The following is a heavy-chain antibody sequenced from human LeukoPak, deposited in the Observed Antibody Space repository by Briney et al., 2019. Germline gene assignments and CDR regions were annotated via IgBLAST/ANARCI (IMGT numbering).Heavy chain of an antibody. CDR2: IYYSGST. CDR1: GGSISSYY. J-gene: IGHJ4*02. CDR3: ARLSSGWYPDY. V-gene: IGHV4-59*08. D-gene: IGHD6-19*01. Sequence: NPSETLSLTCTVSGGSISSYYWSWIRQPPGKGLEWIGYIYYSGSTNYNPSLKSRVTISVDTSKNQFSLKLSSVTAADTAVYYCARLSSGWYPDYWGQGTLVTVSS.